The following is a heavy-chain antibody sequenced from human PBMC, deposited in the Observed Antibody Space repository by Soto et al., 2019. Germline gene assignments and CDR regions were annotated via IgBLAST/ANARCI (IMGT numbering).Heavy chain of an antibody. Sequence: QVQLQESGPGLVKPSQTLSLTCTVSGGSISSGGYYWSWIRQHPGKGLEWIGYIYYSGSTYYNPSLRRRVTISVDTSKNQFSLKLSSVTAADTAVYYCARGYLPSPRLIAAAGTRFDYWGQGTLVTVSS. CDR3: ARGYLPSPRLIAAAGTRFDY. CDR1: GGSISSGGYY. J-gene: IGHJ4*02. CDR2: IYYSGST. V-gene: IGHV4-31*03. D-gene: IGHD6-13*01.